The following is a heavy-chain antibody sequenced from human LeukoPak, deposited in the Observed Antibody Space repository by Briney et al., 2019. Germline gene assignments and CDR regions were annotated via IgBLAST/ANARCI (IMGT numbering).Heavy chain of an antibody. CDR1: GYTFTSYG. V-gene: IGHV1-18*01. Sequence: ASVKVSCKASGYTFTSYGISWVRQAPGQGLEWMGWISAYNGNTNYAQKLQGRVTMTTDTSTSTAYMELRSLRSDDTAVYYCARVLVLMVYAIRFDPWGQGTLVTVSS. CDR2: ISAYNGNT. J-gene: IGHJ5*02. D-gene: IGHD2-8*01. CDR3: ARVLVLMVYAIRFDP.